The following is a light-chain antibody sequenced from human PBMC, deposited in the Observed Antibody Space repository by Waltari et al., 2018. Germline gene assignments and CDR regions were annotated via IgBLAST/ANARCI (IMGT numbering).Light chain of an antibody. CDR2: WAS. Sequence: DIVMTQSPDSLAVSLGERATINCKSSQSVLYSSDNRNYLAWYQQKPGQHPKLLIYWASTRECGVPDRFSGSGSGTDFTLTISSLQAEDVAVDYCQQSYSTPLTFGQGTKLEVK. CDR3: QQSYSTPLT. V-gene: IGKV4-1*01. CDR1: QSVLYSSDNRNY. J-gene: IGKJ2*01.